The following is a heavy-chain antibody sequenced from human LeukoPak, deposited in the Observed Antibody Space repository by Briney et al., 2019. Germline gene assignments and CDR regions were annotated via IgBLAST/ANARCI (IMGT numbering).Heavy chain of an antibody. D-gene: IGHD3-10*01. J-gene: IGHJ6*03. Sequence: ASVKVSCKASGYTFNTFDINWVRQATGQGPEWMGWVNPYNDKTVYAPKFQGRVSISSNNSINTAYMEFSGLKSDDTAVYFCARGRRLRGVTSRPIYYYYYMDVWDGGTTVTVSS. V-gene: IGHV1-8*03. CDR2: VNPYNDKT. CDR3: ARGRRLRGVTSRPIYYYYYMDV. CDR1: GYTFNTFD.